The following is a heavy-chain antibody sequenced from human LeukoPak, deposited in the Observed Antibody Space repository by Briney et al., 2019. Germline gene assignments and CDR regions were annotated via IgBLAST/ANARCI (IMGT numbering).Heavy chain of an antibody. J-gene: IGHJ5*02. Sequence: PSETLSLTCTVSGSSLSNGYYWGWIRQSPGKGLEWIGSIHHSGNIFESGSTHYNPSLKSRVTVSADTSENQFSPKLTSVTAADTAVYFCARNASTGFFDAWGQGTLVIVSS. CDR3: ARNASTGFFDA. CDR1: GSSLSNGYY. D-gene: IGHD3-9*01. CDR2: IHHSGNIFESGST. V-gene: IGHV4-28*01.